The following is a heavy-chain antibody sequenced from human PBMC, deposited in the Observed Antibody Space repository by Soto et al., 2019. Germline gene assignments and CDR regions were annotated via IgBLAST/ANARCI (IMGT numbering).Heavy chain of an antibody. CDR1: GYTFTSYA. CDR3: AKGLRLGELSLFPIDY. J-gene: IGHJ4*02. CDR2: INAGNGNT. V-gene: IGHV1-3*01. D-gene: IGHD3-16*02. Sequence: GASVKVSCKASGYTFTSYAMHWVRQAPGQRLEWMGWINAGNGNTKYSQKFQGRVTITRDTSASTAYMELSSLRSEDTAVYYCAKGLRLGELSLFPIDYWGQGTLVTVSS.